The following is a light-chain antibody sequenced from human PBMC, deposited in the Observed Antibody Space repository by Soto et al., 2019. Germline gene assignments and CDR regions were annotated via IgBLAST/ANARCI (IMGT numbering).Light chain of an antibody. J-gene: IGKJ1*01. CDR1: QGIRND. CDR2: AAS. V-gene: IGKV1-6*01. CDR3: LQDYNYPWT. Sequence: AIQMTQSRSSLSASLGDRFTITCRASQGIRNDLGWYQQKPGKAPKLLIYAASSLQSGVPSRFSGSGSGTDFTLTISSLQPEDFATYYCLQDYNYPWTFGQGTKVDIK.